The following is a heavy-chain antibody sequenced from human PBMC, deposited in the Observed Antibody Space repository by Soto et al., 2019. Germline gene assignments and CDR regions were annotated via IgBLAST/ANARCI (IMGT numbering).Heavy chain of an antibody. V-gene: IGHV3-23*01. Sequence: GSLRLSCAASGFTFSSYAMSWLRQAPGKGLGWVSVISGSGASTYYADPLKGRFTISRDNSKNTLYLQMNSLRAEDTAVYYCAKDVATGWTHNWFDPWGQGTLVTVSS. CDR1: GFTFSSYA. J-gene: IGHJ5*02. D-gene: IGHD6-19*01. CDR3: AKDVATGWTHNWFDP. CDR2: ISGSGAST.